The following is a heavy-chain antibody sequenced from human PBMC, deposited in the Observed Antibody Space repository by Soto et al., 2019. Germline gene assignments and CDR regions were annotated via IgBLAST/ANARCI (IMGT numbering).Heavy chain of an antibody. CDR3: ARATGRQLWLPPYYFDY. CDR1: GGSFSGYY. V-gene: IGHV4-34*01. Sequence: PSETLSLTCAVYGGSFSGYYWSWILQPPGKGLEWIGEINHSGSTNYNPSLKSRVTISVDTSKNQFSLKLSSVTAADTAVYYCARATGRQLWLPPYYFDYWGQGTLVTVSS. CDR2: INHSGST. D-gene: IGHD5-18*01. J-gene: IGHJ4*02.